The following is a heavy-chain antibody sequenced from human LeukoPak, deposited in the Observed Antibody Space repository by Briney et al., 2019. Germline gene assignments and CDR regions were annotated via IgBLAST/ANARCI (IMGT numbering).Heavy chain of an antibody. CDR2: ISSSSSYI. V-gene: IGHV3-21*06. CDR3: ARAFGEPTRPYGMDV. Sequence: PGGSLRLSCAASGFTFSTYSMNWVSQAPGKGLEWVSSISSSSSYIYYADSVKGRFTISRDNAKNSLYLQMNSLRAEDTAVYYCARAFGEPTRPYGMDVWGQGTTVTVSS. D-gene: IGHD3-10*01. CDR1: GFTFSTYS. J-gene: IGHJ6*02.